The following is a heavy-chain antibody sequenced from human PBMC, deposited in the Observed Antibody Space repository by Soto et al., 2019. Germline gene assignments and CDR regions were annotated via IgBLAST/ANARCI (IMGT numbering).Heavy chain of an antibody. CDR2: INPSGGST. V-gene: IGHV1-46*01. D-gene: IGHD6-13*01. Sequence: GASVKVSCKAIGYSFTSHYMHWVRQAPGQGLEWMGIINPSGGSTSYAQKFQGRVTMTRDTSTSTVYMELSSLRPDDTAVYHCARDQRGGVIAAAVSYYYYYGMDVWGQGTTVTVSS. CDR1: GYSFTSHY. J-gene: IGHJ6*02. CDR3: ARDQRGGVIAAAVSYYYYYGMDV.